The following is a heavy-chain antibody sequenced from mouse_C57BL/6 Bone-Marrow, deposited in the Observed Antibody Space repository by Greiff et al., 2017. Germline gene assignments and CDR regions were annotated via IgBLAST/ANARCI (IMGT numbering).Heavy chain of an antibody. CDR1: GYTFTDYN. CDR3: ARRDSNLYYAMDY. D-gene: IGHD2-5*01. V-gene: IGHV1-18*01. CDR2: INPNNGGT. J-gene: IGHJ4*01. Sequence: VQLQQSGPELVKPGASVKIPCKASGYTFTDYNMDWVKQSHGKSLEWIGDINPNNGGTIYNQKFKGKATLTVDKSSSTAYMELRSLTSEDTAVYYCARRDSNLYYAMDYWGQGTSVTVSS.